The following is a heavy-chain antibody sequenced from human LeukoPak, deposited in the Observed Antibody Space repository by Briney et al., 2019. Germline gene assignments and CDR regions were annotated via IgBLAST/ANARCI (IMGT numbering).Heavy chain of an antibody. V-gene: IGHV3-30-3*01. CDR2: ISYDGSNK. Sequence: GGSLRLSCAASGFTFSSYAMHWVRQAPGKGLGWVAVISYDGSNKYYADSVKGRFTISRDNSKNTLYLQMNSLRAEDTAVYYCATSYYDFYYFDHWGQGTLVTVSS. J-gene: IGHJ4*02. D-gene: IGHD3-3*01. CDR3: ATSYYDFYYFDH. CDR1: GFTFSSYA.